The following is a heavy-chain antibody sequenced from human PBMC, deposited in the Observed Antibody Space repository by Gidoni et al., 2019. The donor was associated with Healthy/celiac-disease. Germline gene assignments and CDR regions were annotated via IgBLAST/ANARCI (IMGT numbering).Heavy chain of an antibody. V-gene: IGHV1-69*01. CDR1: GGTFSSYA. Sequence: QVQLVQSGAEVKKPGSSVKVSCKASGGTFSSYAISWVRQAPGQGLEWMGGIIPIFGTANYAQKFQGRVTITADESTSTAYMELSSLRSEDTAVYYCARGNYDFWSGTYYYYGMDVWGQGTTVTVSS. D-gene: IGHD3-3*01. CDR3: ARGNYDFWSGTYYYYGMDV. CDR2: IIPIFGTA. J-gene: IGHJ6*02.